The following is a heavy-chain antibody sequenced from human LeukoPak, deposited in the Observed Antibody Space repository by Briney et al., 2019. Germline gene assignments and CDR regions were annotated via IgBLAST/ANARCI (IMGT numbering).Heavy chain of an antibody. Sequence: SETLSLTCTVSGGSISSSSYYWGWIRQPPGKGLEWIGSIYYSGSTYYNPSLKSRVTISVDTSKNQFSLKLSSVTAADTAVYYCARGVVIAPQTFDYWGQGILVTVSS. V-gene: IGHV4-39*07. CDR1: GGSISSSSYY. CDR3: ARGVVIAPQTFDY. J-gene: IGHJ4*02. D-gene: IGHD2-21*01. CDR2: IYYSGST.